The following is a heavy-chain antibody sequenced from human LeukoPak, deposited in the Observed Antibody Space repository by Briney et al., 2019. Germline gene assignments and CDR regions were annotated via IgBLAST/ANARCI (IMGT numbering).Heavy chain of an antibody. J-gene: IGHJ4*02. Sequence: GGSLRLSCAASGFSFSSSGINWVRQAPGKGLEWVSSIGSTGTVRYYADSVKGRLTISRDNAKNSLYLQMNSLRAEDTAVYYCATETIGRHYDYWGQGTLLTVSS. CDR1: GFSFSSSG. V-gene: IGHV3-21*01. D-gene: IGHD1-14*01. CDR3: ATETIGRHYDY. CDR2: IGSTGTVR.